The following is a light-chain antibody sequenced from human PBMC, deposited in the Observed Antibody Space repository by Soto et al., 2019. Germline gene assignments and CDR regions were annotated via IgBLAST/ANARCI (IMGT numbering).Light chain of an antibody. J-gene: IGLJ2*01. CDR1: NSNIGSNP. Sequence: QSVLTQPPSASGTPGQRVTISCSGGNSNIGSNPVNWYQQLPGTAPRLLIYSADQRPSGVPDRISGSKSGPSASLAISGLQSEDEADYYCAAWDASLNGVVFGGGTKVTVL. CDR2: SAD. V-gene: IGLV1-44*01. CDR3: AAWDASLNGVV.